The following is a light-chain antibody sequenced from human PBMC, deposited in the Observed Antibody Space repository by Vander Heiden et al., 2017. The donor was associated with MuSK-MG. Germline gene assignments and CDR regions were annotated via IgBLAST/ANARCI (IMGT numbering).Light chain of an antibody. Sequence: AIRMTQSPSSFSESTGDRVTITCRASQGISSYLAWYQQKPGKAPKLLIYAASTFQSGVPSTHHGSGSGTDFTLTISCLQSEDLTTYYCLQDDSSPGTFGQGTRVDIK. CDR3: LQDDSSPGT. J-gene: IGKJ1*01. V-gene: IGKV1-8*01. CDR1: QGISSY. CDR2: AAS.